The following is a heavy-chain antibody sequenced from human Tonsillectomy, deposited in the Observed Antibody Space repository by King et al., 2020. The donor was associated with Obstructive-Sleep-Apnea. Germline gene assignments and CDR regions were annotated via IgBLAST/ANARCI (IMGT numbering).Heavy chain of an antibody. D-gene: IGHD5-18*01. CDR3: ARDTAMASDAFDI. CDR1: GGSISSSSYY. V-gene: IGHV4-39*07. J-gene: IGHJ3*02. CDR2: IYYSGST. Sequence: QLQESGPGLVKPSETLSLTCTVSGGSISSSSYYWGWIRQPPGKGLEWIGSIYYSGSTYYNPSLKSRATISVDTSKNQFSLKLSSVTAADTAVYYCARDTAMASDAFDIWGQGTMVTVSS.